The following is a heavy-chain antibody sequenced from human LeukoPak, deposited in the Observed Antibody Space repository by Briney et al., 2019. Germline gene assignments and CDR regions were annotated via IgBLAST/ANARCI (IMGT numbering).Heavy chain of an antibody. Sequence: GGSLRLSCAASGFTFSRYGMHWVRQVPGRGLEWVAFIRYDGTNKHYADSVKGRFTISRDNSKHTLYLQMNSLRAEDTAVYYCARYGNAFDYWGQGTLVTISS. CDR2: IRYDGTNK. J-gene: IGHJ4*02. D-gene: IGHD4-17*01. CDR1: GFTFSRYG. V-gene: IGHV3-30*02. CDR3: ARYGNAFDY.